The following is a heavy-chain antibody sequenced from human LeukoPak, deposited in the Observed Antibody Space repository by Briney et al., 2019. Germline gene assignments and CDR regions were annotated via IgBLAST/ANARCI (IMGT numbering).Heavy chain of an antibody. D-gene: IGHD2-15*01. V-gene: IGHV4-34*01. CDR1: GGSFSGYY. CDR2: INHSGST. Sequence: PSETLSLTCAVYGGSFSGYYWSWIRQPPGKGLEWIGEINHSGSTNYNPSLKSRVTISVDTSKNQFSLKLSSVTAADTAVYYCARAKCSGGSSYLLYFDYWGQGTLVTVSS. J-gene: IGHJ4*02. CDR3: ARAKCSGGSSYLLYFDY.